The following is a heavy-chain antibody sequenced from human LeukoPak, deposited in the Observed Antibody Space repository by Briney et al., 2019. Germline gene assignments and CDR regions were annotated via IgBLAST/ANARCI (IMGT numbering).Heavy chain of an antibody. D-gene: IGHD4-11*01. CDR2: ISSSSSYI. CDR1: GFTFSSYS. V-gene: IGHV3-21*01. CDR3: AREHDYRVYYYYYYMDV. J-gene: IGHJ6*03. Sequence: PGGSLRLSCAAFGFTFSSYSMNWVRQAPGKGLEWVSSISSSSSYIYYADSVKGRFTISRDNAKNSLYLQMNSLRAEDTAVYYCAREHDYRVYYYYYYMDVWGKGTTVTVSS.